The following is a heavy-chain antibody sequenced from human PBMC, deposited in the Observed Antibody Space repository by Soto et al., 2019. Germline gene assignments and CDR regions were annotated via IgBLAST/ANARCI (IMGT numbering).Heavy chain of an antibody. CDR3: AKKGGGGTAMAMIRPGAFDI. V-gene: IGHV3-23*01. D-gene: IGHD5-18*01. CDR1: GFTFSSYA. J-gene: IGHJ3*02. CDR2: ISGSGGST. Sequence: PGGSLRLSCAASGFTFSSYAMSWVRQAPGKGLEWVSAISGSGGSTYYADSVKGRFTISRDNSKNTLYLQMNSLRAEDTAVYYCAKKGGGGTAMAMIRPGAFDIWGQGTMVTVSS.